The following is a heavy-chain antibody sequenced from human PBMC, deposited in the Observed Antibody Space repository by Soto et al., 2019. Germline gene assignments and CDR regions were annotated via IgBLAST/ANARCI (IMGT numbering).Heavy chain of an antibody. CDR2: IYHSGST. D-gene: IGHD3-22*01. CDR1: GGSVSSSDNY. Sequence: PSETLSLTCTVSGGSVSSSDNYWSWIRQPPGKGLGCIGYIYHSGSTNYNPSLKSRVTLSIDMTNNHFSLILNSVTAADTAVYYCARVGPWVPYYYDSSPYTFENWFDPWGQGTLVTVSS. V-gene: IGHV4-61*03. J-gene: IGHJ5*02. CDR3: ARVGPWVPYYYDSSPYTFENWFDP.